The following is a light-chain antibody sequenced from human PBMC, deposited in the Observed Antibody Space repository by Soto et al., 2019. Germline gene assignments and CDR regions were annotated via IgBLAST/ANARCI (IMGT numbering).Light chain of an antibody. V-gene: IGLV2-8*01. Sequence: QSVLTQPPSASGSPGQSVAISCTGTRSDVGGYNFVSWYQHHPGKAPKLIIYEVNKRPSGVPDRFSGSKSGNTASLTVSGLQAEDEADYYCNSYAGSNNDVFGTGTKLTVL. CDR1: RSDVGGYNF. CDR2: EVN. CDR3: NSYAGSNNDV. J-gene: IGLJ1*01.